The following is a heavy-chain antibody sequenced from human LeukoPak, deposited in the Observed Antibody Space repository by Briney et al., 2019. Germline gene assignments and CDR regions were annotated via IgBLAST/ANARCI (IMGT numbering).Heavy chain of an antibody. D-gene: IGHD6-6*01. CDR1: GFTFSSYA. CDR3: ARIYSSSSSRGAFDI. CDR2: ISSSSSYI. J-gene: IGHJ3*02. Sequence: PGGSLRLSCAASGFTFSSYAMSWVRQAPGKGLEWVSSISSSSSYIYYVDSVKGRFTISRDNAKNSLYLQMNSLRAEDTAVYYCARIYSSSSSRGAFDIWGQGTMVTVSS. V-gene: IGHV3-21*01.